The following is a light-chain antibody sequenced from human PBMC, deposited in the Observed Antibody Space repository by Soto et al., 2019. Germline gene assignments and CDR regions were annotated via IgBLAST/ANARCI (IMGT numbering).Light chain of an antibody. CDR1: SSNIGAGYD. CDR2: GNS. CDR3: QSYDSSLSGV. Sequence: QSVLTQPPSVSGAPGQRVTISCTVSSSNIGAGYDVHWYQQLPGTAPKLLIYGNSNRPSGVPDRFSGSKSGTSASLAITGLQAEDEADYYCQSYDSSLSGVFGTGTKLTVL. J-gene: IGLJ1*01. V-gene: IGLV1-40*01.